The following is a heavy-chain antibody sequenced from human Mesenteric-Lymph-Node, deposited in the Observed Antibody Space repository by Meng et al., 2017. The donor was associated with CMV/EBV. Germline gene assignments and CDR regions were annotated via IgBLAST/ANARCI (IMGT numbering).Heavy chain of an antibody. CDR3: ARGNVVEWLFNYYGMDV. D-gene: IGHD3-3*01. CDR1: GFTFSGYA. Sequence: GESLKISCAASGFTFSGYAMSWVRQAPGKGLEWVSYISSSGSTIYYADSVKGRFTISRDNAKNSLYLQMNSLRAEDTAVYYCARGNVVEWLFNYYGMDVWGQGTTVTVSS. CDR2: ISSSGSTI. J-gene: IGHJ6*02. V-gene: IGHV3-11*04.